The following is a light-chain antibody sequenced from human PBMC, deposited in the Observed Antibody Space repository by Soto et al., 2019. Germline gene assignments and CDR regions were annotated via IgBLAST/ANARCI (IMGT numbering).Light chain of an antibody. Sequence: DIQMTQSPSAMSASVGDRVTINCRASQAIKYYLAWFQQKPGKVPKRMIYSASSLQSGVPSRFSGSGSGTKFTLTISGLQPEDSATSYCLQHNSYPLTFGGGTKVEIK. CDR1: QAIKYY. V-gene: IGKV1-17*03. J-gene: IGKJ4*01. CDR3: LQHNSYPLT. CDR2: SAS.